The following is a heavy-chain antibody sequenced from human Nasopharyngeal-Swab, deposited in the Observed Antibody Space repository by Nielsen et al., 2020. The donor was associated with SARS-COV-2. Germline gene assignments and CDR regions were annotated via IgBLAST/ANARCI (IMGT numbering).Heavy chain of an antibody. CDR3: ARGSTMNGYYGMDV. CDR2: INHSGST. Sequence: LRLSCVASGYSFRTYGMSWIRQSPGKGLECIGEINHSGSTNYNPSLKSRVTISVDTSKTQFSLKLSSVTAADTAVYYCARGSTMNGYYGMDVWGQGTTVTVSS. CDR1: GYSFRTYG. D-gene: IGHD3-22*01. V-gene: IGHV4-34*01. J-gene: IGHJ6*02.